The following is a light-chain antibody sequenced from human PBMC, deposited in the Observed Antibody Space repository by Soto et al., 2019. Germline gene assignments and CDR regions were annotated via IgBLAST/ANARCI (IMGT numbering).Light chain of an antibody. CDR3: SSYTSSLIWV. Sequence: QSALTQPASVSGSPGQSITISCTGTSSDVGGYNYVSWFQQHPGKAPKLMIYEVSNRPSGVSNRFSGSKSGNTASLTISGLQVEDEADYYCSSYTSSLIWVFGGGTKLTVL. V-gene: IGLV2-14*01. CDR1: SSDVGGYNY. CDR2: EVS. J-gene: IGLJ3*02.